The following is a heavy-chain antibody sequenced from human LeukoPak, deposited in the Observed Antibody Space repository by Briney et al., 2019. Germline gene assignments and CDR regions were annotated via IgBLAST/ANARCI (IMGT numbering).Heavy chain of an antibody. D-gene: IGHD1/OR15-1a*01. CDR2: INPNSGRT. CDR1: GYTFTDYY. J-gene: IGHJ3*01. Sequence: ASVKVSCKASGYTFTDYYMHWVRQAPGQGLEWVGWINPNSGRTNYAQKFQDRVTVTRDTSNNTSYMDLSSLTSDDTAVYYCAREFRTTTWSYDAFDLWGQGTMVTVSS. CDR3: AREFRTTTWSYDAFDL. V-gene: IGHV1-2*02.